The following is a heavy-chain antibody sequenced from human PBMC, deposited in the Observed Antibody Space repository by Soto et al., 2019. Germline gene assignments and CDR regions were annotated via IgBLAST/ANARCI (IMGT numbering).Heavy chain of an antibody. CDR2: IYSGGYT. J-gene: IGHJ4*02. CDR1: GFTVSNNY. CDR3: GTPPGGGGY. D-gene: IGHD3-10*01. V-gene: IGHV3-53*01. Sequence: EVQLVESGGGLIQPGGSLRLSCAVSGFTVSNNYMSWVRQAPGKGLEGVSVIYSGGYTAYGDSVKGRFTISRDNSKNTLIFQINTRSPPDPAFFSWGTPPGGGGYWGQGTLVTVSS.